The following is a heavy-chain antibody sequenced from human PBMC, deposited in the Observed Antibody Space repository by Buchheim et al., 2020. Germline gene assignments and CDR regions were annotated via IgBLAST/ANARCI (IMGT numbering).Heavy chain of an antibody. CDR1: GGSISSGSYY. V-gene: IGHV4-61*02. J-gene: IGHJ4*02. CDR2: IYTSGST. CDR3: AREGESGSRNIAVAGTIDY. Sequence: QVQLQESGPGLVKPSQTLSLTCTVSGGSISSGSYYWSWIRQPAGKGLEWIGRIYTSGSTNYNPSLKSRVTISVDTSKNQFSLKLSSVTAADTAVYYCAREGESGSRNIAVAGTIDYWGQGTL. D-gene: IGHD6-19*01.